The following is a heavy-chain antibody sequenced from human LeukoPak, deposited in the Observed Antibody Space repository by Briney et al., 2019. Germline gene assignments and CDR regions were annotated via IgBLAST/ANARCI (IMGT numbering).Heavy chain of an antibody. CDR1: GGRISSYY. V-gene: IGHV4-59*01. CDR2: IYYSGST. CDR3: ARGLSLYYFDY. J-gene: IGHJ4*02. Sequence: SETLSLTCTVSGGRISSYYWSWIRRPPGKELDWIGYIYYSGSTNYNPSLKSRVTISVDTSKNQFSLKLSYVTAADTAVYYCARGLSLYYFDYWGQGTLVTVSS.